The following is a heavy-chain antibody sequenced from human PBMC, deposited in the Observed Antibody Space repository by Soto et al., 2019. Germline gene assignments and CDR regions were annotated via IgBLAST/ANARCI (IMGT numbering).Heavy chain of an antibody. CDR3: ARGWPGITLVRGLVMGRDLDY. CDR2: INHSGST. V-gene: IGHV4-34*01. J-gene: IGHJ4*02. CDR1: GGSFSGYY. D-gene: IGHD3-10*01. Sequence: SETLSLTCAVDGGSFSGYYWSWIRQPPGKGLEWIGEINHSGSTNYNPSLKSRVTISVDTSKNQFSLKLSSVTAADTAVYYCARGWPGITLVRGLVMGRDLDYWGQGTLVTVSS.